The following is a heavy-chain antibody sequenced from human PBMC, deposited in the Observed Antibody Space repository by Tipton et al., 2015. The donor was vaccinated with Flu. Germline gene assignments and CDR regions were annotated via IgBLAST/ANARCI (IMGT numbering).Heavy chain of an antibody. V-gene: IGHV4-59*12. D-gene: IGHD6-19*01. J-gene: IGHJ4*02. CDR3: ARDRGGQGVAGTYFDY. CDR2: IYYSGST. Sequence: TLSLTCTVSGGSISSYYWSWIRQPPGKGLEWIGYIYYSGSTNYNPSLKSRVTMSVDTSKNQFSLKLSSVTAADTAVYYCARDRGGQGVAGTYFDYWGQGTLVTVSS. CDR1: GGSISSYY.